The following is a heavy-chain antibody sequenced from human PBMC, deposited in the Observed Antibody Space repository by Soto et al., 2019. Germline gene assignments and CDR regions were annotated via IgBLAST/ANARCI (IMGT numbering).Heavy chain of an antibody. D-gene: IGHD2-2*01. CDR2: INHSGST. CDR3: AVTPLRYCSSSSCASVGYYYYYYMDV. J-gene: IGHJ6*03. V-gene: IGHV4-34*01. CDR1: GGSFSGYY. Sequence: SETLSLTCAVYGGSFSGYYWSWIRQPPGKGLEWIGEINHSGSTNYNPSLKSRVTISVDTSKNQFSLKLSSVTAADTAVYYCAVTPLRYCSSSSCASVGYYYYYYMDVWGKGTTVTVSS.